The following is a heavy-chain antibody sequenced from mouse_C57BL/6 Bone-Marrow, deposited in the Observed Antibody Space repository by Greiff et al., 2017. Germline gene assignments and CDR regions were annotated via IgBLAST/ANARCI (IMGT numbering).Heavy chain of an antibody. CDR2: IDPETGGT. CDR1: GYTFTDYE. V-gene: IGHV1-15*01. CDR3: TQGAMDY. J-gene: IGHJ4*01. Sequence: QVQLKQSGAELVRPGASVTLSCKASGYTFTDYEMHWVKQTPMHGLEWIGAIDPETGGTAYNQKFKGKAILTADKSSSTAYMELRSLTSEDSAVYYCTQGAMDYWCQGTSVTVSS.